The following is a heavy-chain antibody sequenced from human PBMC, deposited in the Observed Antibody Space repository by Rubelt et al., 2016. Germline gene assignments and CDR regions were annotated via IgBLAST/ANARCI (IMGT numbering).Heavy chain of an antibody. J-gene: IGHJ2*01. CDR3: ANGDSEEWYVEV. CDR1: GDSFNSGYY. D-gene: IGHD4-17*01. Sequence: QVQVQESGPGLVRPSETLSLTCTVSGDSFNSGYYWGWIRQPPGKGLEWIGSAYYSGSTFYNPSLRSRVAISVDTSKNQFSLKVHSGTAADTAVYCCANGDSEEWYVEVWGRGTLVTVSS. CDR2: AYYSGST. V-gene: IGHV4-38-2*02.